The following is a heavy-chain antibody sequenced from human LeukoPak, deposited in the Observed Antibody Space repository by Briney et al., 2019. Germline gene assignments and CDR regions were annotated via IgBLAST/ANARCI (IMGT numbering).Heavy chain of an antibody. CDR2: ISSSSSYI. J-gene: IGHJ6*03. Sequence: PGGSLRLSCAASGFTFSSYSMNWVRQAPGKGLEWVSSISSSSSYIYYADSVKGRFTISRDNAKNSLYLQMNSLRAEDTAVYYCARDPYSGSYGDSYYYYMDVWGKGTTVTISS. V-gene: IGHV3-21*01. CDR3: ARDPYSGSYGDSYYYYMDV. CDR1: GFTFSSYS. D-gene: IGHD1-26*01.